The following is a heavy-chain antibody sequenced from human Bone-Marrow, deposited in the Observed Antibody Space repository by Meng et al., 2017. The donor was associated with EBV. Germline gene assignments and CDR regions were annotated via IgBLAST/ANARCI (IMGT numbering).Heavy chain of an antibody. D-gene: IGHD6-6*01. V-gene: IGHV2-5*02. CDR3: AHIIAARPFDY. CDR2: IYWDDDK. Sequence: QLTLKESGPTLVKPTQTLTLTCTFSGFSLNTRGVGVGWIRQPPGKALEWLALIYWDDDKRYSPSLKSRLTITKDTSKNQVVLTMTNMDPVDAATYYCAHIIAARPFDYWGQGTLVTVFS. CDR1: GFSLNTRGVG. J-gene: IGHJ4*02.